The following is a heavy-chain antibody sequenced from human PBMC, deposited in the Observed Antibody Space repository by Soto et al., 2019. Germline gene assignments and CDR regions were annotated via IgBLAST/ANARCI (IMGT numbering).Heavy chain of an antibody. CDR3: VRDWSTFWGMDV. J-gene: IGHJ6*02. Sequence: PGGSLRLSCAASGFTFRTYWINWVRQAPGKGLEWVANIKQDGSEKYYVDSVKGRFAISRDNAKDSLFLQMNNLRAEDTAVYYCVRDWSTFWGMDVWGQGTTVTVSS. CDR1: GFTFRTYW. CDR2: IKQDGSEK. V-gene: IGHV3-7*01.